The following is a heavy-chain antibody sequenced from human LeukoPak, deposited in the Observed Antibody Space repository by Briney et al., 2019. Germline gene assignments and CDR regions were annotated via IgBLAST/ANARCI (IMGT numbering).Heavy chain of an antibody. CDR1: GFTFSSYA. J-gene: IGHJ4*02. V-gene: IGHV3-23*01. Sequence: PGGSLRLSCAASGFTFSSYAMSWVRQAPGKGLEWVSAISGSGDSTYYADSVKGRFAISRDNSKNTLYLQMNSLRSEDTAVYYCAKALYPGYSSGWYGDYWGQGTLVTVSS. D-gene: IGHD6-19*01. CDR3: AKALYPGYSSGWYGDY. CDR2: ISGSGDST.